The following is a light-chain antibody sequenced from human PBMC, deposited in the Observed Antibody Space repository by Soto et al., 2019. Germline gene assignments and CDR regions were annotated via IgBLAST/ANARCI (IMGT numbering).Light chain of an antibody. V-gene: IGKV2-28*01. CDR3: MQALQSPLT. CDR1: QSLLQSNGYNC. Sequence: EIVMTQSPLSLPVTPGKPASISCRSSQSLLQSNGYNCLDWYLQKPGQSPQLLIYLGSNRASGVPDRFSGSGSGTDFTLKISRVEAEDVGVYYCMQALQSPLTFGGGTKVEIK. CDR2: LGS. J-gene: IGKJ4*01.